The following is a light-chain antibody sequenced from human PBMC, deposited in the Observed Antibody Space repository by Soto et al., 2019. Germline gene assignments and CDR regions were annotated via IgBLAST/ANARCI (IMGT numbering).Light chain of an antibody. J-gene: IGKJ2*01. V-gene: IGKV1-5*03. CDR2: KAS. CDR1: QTISSS. Sequence: DIQMTQFPPTLSASIGDRVTITCRASQTISSSLAWYQQKPGKAPKLLIYKASTLETGVPSRFSGSGSGTEFTLTISSLQPDDFATYYCQQYDSYSPYTFGQGTMLELK. CDR3: QQYDSYSPYT.